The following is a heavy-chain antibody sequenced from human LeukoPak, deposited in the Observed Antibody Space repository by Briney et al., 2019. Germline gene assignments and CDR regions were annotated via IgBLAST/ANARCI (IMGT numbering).Heavy chain of an antibody. CDR3: AKIADYYDSSGYDQSDY. Sequence: GGSLRLSCAASGFTFSSYGMHWVRQAPGKGLEWVAVISYDGSNKYYADSVKGRFTISRDNSKNTLYLQMNSLRAEDTAVYYCAKIADYYDSSGYDQSDYWGQGTLVTVSS. CDR1: GFTFSSYG. J-gene: IGHJ4*02. CDR2: ISYDGSNK. V-gene: IGHV3-30*18. D-gene: IGHD3-22*01.